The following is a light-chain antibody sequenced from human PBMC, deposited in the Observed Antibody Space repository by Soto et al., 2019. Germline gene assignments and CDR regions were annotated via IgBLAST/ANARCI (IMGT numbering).Light chain of an antibody. CDR1: QGISSY. CDR2: AAS. V-gene: IGKV1D-8*01. J-gene: IGKJ5*01. Sequence: MTQSPSSLSASVGDRVTSTCRASQGISSYLAWYQQKPGKAPELLIYAASTLQSGVPSRFSGSGSGTDFTLTISCLQSEDFATYYCQQYYSLPLTFGQGTRLEIK. CDR3: QQYYSLPLT.